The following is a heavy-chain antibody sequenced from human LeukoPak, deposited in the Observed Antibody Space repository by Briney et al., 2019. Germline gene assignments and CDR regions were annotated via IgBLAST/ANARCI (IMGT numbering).Heavy chain of an antibody. J-gene: IGHJ4*02. Sequence: PGGSLRLSCAASGFTFSSYEMNWVRQAPGKGLEWVSYISTTGSSIYYADSVKGRFTISRDNVKNLLYLQMNRLRAEDAAVYYCAKAPVTTCSGAYCYPFDYWGQGTLVTVSS. CDR3: AKAPVTTCSGAYCYPFDY. CDR2: ISTTGSSI. V-gene: IGHV3-48*03. D-gene: IGHD2-21*01. CDR1: GFTFSSYE.